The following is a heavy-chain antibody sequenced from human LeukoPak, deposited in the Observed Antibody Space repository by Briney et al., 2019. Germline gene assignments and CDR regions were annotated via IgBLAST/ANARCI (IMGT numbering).Heavy chain of an antibody. CDR1: GGSISSHY. J-gene: IGHJ5*02. D-gene: IGHD3-22*01. V-gene: IGHV4-59*11. CDR2: IYYSGST. Sequence: SETLSLTCTVSGGSISSHYWSWIRPPPGKGLEWIGYIYYSGSTNYNPSLKSRVTISVDTSKNQFSLKLSSVTAADTAVYYCARDQLYYYDSSGYRWFDPWGQGTLVTVSS. CDR3: ARDQLYYYDSSGYRWFDP.